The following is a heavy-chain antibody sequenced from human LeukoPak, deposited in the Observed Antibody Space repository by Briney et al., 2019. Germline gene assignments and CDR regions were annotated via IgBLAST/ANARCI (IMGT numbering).Heavy chain of an antibody. CDR2: VSTPCSTV. J-gene: IGHJ3*02. V-gene: IGHV3-48*03. Sequence: GGSLTLSCAPSGGTFSSFEMNWVRQPPGPGLEWISYVSTPCSTVYYADSVQGRRTIFRDNTTNSHYLQMNSLRAEDTGVYYCATNYWVGNLYWGAFDTWGQGTLVTVSS. D-gene: IGHD7-27*01. CDR1: GGTFSSFE. CDR3: ATNYWVGNLYWGAFDT.